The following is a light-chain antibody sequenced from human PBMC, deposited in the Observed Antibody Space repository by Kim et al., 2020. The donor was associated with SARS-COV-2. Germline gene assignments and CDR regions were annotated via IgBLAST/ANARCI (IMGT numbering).Light chain of an antibody. V-gene: IGKV1-9*01. J-gene: IGKJ4*01. CDR2: FAS. CDR1: QGISSH. Sequence: IQLTQSPSSLSASVGDRVTITCRASQGISSHLAWYQQKLGKAPNLLIYFASTLQSGVPSRFSGSGSGTDFTLTISSLRPEDFATYYCQQLNVYPLTFGGGTKVDIK. CDR3: QQLNVYPLT.